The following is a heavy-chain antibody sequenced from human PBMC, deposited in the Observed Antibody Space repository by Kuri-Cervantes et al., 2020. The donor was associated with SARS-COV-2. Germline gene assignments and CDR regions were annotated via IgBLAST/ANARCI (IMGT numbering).Heavy chain of an antibody. D-gene: IGHD3-3*01. V-gene: IGHV3-30-3*01. CDR1: GFTFSAHD. CDR2: ISYDGSNK. J-gene: IGHJ4*02. CDR3: ARGFLEWLDY. Sequence: GESLKISCAASGFTFSAHDMHWVRQAPGKGLEWVAVISYDGSNKYYADSVKGRFTISRDNSKNTLYLQMNSLRAEDTAVYYCARGFLEWLDYWGQGTLVTVSS.